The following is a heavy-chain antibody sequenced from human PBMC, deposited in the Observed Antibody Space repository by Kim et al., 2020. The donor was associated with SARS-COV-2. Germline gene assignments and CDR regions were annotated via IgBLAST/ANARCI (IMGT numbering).Heavy chain of an antibody. CDR3: ARETKAAVAGTGSIFDY. J-gene: IGHJ4*02. Sequence: ASVKVSCKASGYTFTSYYMHWVRQAPGQGLEWMGIINPSGGSTSYAQKFQGRVTMTRDTSTSTVYMELSSLRSEDTAVYYCARETKAAVAGTGSIFDYCGQGTLVTVSS. V-gene: IGHV1-46*01. CDR2: INPSGGST. CDR1: GYTFTSYY. D-gene: IGHD6-19*01.